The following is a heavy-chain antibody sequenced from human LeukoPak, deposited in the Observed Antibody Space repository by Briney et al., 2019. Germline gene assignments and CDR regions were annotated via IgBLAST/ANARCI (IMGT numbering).Heavy chain of an antibody. CDR2: ISSNGGST. CDR3: ARDLRGSSAY. CDR1: GFTFSSYA. J-gene: IGHJ4*02. V-gene: IGHV3-64*01. Sequence: PGGSLRLSCAASGFTFSSYAMHWVRQAPGKGLEYVSGISSNGGSTNYANSVKGRFTISRDNSKNTLYLQMGSLRVEDMAVYYCARDLRGSSAYWGQGTLVTVSS. D-gene: IGHD1-26*01.